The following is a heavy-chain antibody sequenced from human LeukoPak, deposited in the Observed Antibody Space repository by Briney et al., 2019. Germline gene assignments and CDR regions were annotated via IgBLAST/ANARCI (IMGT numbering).Heavy chain of an antibody. V-gene: IGHV3-15*01. D-gene: IGHD3-22*01. Sequence: PGGSLRLSCAASGFTFTNAWMSWVRQAPGKGLEWVGHIKTKSDGGTTDYAAPVNGRFTISRDDSENMLYLQMNSLETEDTAVYYCTAPRGPRNGYYPSDYWGQGTLVTVSS. CDR3: TAPRGPRNGYYPSDY. CDR2: IKTKSDGGTT. CDR1: GFTFTNAW. J-gene: IGHJ4*02.